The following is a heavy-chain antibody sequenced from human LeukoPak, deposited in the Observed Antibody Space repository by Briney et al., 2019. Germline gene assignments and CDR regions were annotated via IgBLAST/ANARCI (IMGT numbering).Heavy chain of an antibody. CDR1: GFTFSSYA. J-gene: IGHJ4*02. CDR3: ASGLVTIFGVVTKYYFDY. CDR2: ISASSGST. D-gene: IGHD3-3*01. Sequence: GGSLRLSCAASGFTFSSYAMSWVRQAPGKGLGWVSTISASSGSTYYADSVKGRFTISRDNSKNTLYLQMNSLRAEDTAVYYCASGLVTIFGVVTKYYFDYWGQGTLVTVSS. V-gene: IGHV3-23*01.